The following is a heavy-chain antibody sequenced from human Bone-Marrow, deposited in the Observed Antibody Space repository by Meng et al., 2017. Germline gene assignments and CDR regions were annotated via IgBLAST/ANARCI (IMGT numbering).Heavy chain of an antibody. Sequence: SETLSLTCTVSGGSISSSSYYWGWIRQPPGKGLEWIGSIYYSGSTYYNPSLKSRVTISVDTSKNQFSLKLSSVTAADTAVYYCARGFTLGYSYVDDAFDIWGQGTMVTVSS. J-gene: IGHJ3*02. D-gene: IGHD5-18*01. CDR2: IYYSGST. CDR1: GGSISSSSYY. V-gene: IGHV4-39*07. CDR3: ARGFTLGYSYVDDAFDI.